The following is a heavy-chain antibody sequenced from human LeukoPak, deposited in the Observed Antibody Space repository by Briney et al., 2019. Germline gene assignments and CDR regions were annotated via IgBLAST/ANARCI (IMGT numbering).Heavy chain of an antibody. V-gene: IGHV1-18*04. Sequence: GASVKVSCKASGYTFTGYYMHWVRQAPGQGLEWMGWISAYNGNTNYAQKLQGRVTMTTDTSTSTAYMELRSLRSDDTAVYYCARGRGDDSSGYIGYWGQGTLVTVSS. D-gene: IGHD3-22*01. CDR2: ISAYNGNT. CDR3: ARGRGDDSSGYIGY. CDR1: GYTFTGYY. J-gene: IGHJ4*02.